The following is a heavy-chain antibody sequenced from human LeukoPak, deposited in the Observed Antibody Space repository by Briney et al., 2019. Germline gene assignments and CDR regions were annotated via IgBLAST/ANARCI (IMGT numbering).Heavy chain of an antibody. V-gene: IGHV3-7*01. CDR1: GFIFGGYW. Sequence: GGSLRLSCAASGFIFGGYWMSWVRQAPGRGLEWVANTNPDGSIKYYVDSANGRFTISRDNAKNSLYLQMNSLRAEDTAVYYCVSGFLQWLYWGQGTLVTVSS. D-gene: IGHD3-3*01. J-gene: IGHJ4*02. CDR2: TNPDGSIK. CDR3: VSGFLQWLY.